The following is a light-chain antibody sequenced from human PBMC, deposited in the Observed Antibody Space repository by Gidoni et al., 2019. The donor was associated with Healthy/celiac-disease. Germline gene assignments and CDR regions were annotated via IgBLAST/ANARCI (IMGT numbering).Light chain of an antibody. CDR3: QQLET. CDR2: KAS. V-gene: IGKV1-5*03. CDR1: QSISSW. J-gene: IGKJ1*01. Sequence: DIQMTQSPSTLSASVGDRVTITCRASQSISSWWAWYQQKPGKAPKLLIYKASSLESGVPSRFSGSGSGTEFTLTISSLQPDDFATYYCQQLETFGQGTKVEIK.